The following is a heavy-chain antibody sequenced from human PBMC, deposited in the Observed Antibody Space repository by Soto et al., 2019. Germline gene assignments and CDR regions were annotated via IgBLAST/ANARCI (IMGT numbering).Heavy chain of an antibody. Sequence: EVQLMESGGASVQRGGSLRLSCAASGFSFGDYWMSWVRQAPGKGLEWVAHMKKDGSEKYYVDSVKGRFTVSRDNSRNALYLQMNSPRAEDTAVYYCAKLGSGYYTGLYFDYWGQGTLVTVSS. CDR3: AKLGSGYYTGLYFDY. CDR2: MKKDGSEK. J-gene: IGHJ4*02. CDR1: GFSFGDYW. D-gene: IGHD3-3*01. V-gene: IGHV3-7*03.